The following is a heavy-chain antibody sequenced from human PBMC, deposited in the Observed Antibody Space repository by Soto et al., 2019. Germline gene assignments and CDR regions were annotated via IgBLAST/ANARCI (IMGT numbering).Heavy chain of an antibody. D-gene: IGHD5-18*01. CDR3: AKELDTAMASPVDY. Sequence: PGGSLRLSCAASGFTFSSYGMHWVRQAPGKGLEWVAVISYDGSNKYYADSVKGRFTISRDNSKNTLYLQMNSLRAEDTAVYYCAKELDTAMASPVDYWGQGTLVTVSS. CDR2: ISYDGSNK. J-gene: IGHJ4*02. V-gene: IGHV3-30*18. CDR1: GFTFSSYG.